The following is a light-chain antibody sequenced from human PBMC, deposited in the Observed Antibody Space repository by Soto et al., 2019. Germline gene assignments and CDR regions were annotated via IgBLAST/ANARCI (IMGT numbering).Light chain of an antibody. CDR3: QQSYTAPSIT. CDR2: GVS. CDR1: QNISSS. J-gene: IGKJ5*01. Sequence: DIQMTQSPSSPSASVGERVTITCQARQNISSSLNWYQQKSGKAPNLLIYGVSRLQGGVPSRFSGSGSGTDFTLSISSLQPEDFATYYCQQSYTAPSITFGQGTRLEIK. V-gene: IGKV1-39*01.